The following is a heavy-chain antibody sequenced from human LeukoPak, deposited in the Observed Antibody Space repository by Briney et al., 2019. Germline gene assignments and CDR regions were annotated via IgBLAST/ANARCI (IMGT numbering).Heavy chain of an antibody. CDR1: GGSISSSNW. CDR2: IYHSGSI. D-gene: IGHD3-10*01. CDR3: ARVSLVRGAPDYYFDY. V-gene: IGHV4-4*02. Sequence: PSGTLSLTCVVSGGSISSSNWWSWVRQPPGKGLEWIGEIYHSGSINYNPSLKSRITISVDKSKNQFSLELSSVTAADTAVYYCARVSLVRGAPDYYFDYWGQGTLVTVSS. J-gene: IGHJ4*02.